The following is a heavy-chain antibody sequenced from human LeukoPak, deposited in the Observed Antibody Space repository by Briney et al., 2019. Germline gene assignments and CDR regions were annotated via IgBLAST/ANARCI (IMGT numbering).Heavy chain of an antibody. J-gene: IGHJ4*02. D-gene: IGHD3-10*01. V-gene: IGHV1-69*06. CDR2: IIPIFGTA. CDR3: ARDLSGVALGY. CDR1: GCTFSRYA. Sequence: SSVKVSCKACGCTFSRYAISWVRQAAGRGLDWMGGIIPIFGTANYAQKFQGRVTITADKSTSTDYMELGSLRSDDTAVYYCARDLSGVALGYWGQGTLVTVCS.